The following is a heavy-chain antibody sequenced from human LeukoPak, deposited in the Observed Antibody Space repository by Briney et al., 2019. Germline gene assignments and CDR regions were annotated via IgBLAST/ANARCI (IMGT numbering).Heavy chain of an antibody. CDR1: GYTCTSYD. D-gene: IGHD6-6*01. Sequence: GASVKVSCKASGYTCTSYDVNWVRQATGQGLEWMGWVNPNSGNTAYAQNFQGRVTMTSDTSINTAYMELSSLRSEDTAVYYCARGAWTSSFDYWGQGTLVTVSS. V-gene: IGHV1-8*01. J-gene: IGHJ4*02. CDR2: VNPNSGNT. CDR3: ARGAWTSSFDY.